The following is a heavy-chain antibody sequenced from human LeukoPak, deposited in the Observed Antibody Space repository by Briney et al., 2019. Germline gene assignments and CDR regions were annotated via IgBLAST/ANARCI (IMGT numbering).Heavy chain of an antibody. CDR2: IYTSGST. J-gene: IGHJ4*02. V-gene: IGHV4-4*07. CDR3: ARGGYSGYEYSFDY. CDR1: GGSISSYY. Sequence: SETLSLTCTVSGGSISSYYWSWIRQPAGKGLEWIGRIYTSGSTNYNPSLKSRVTMSVDTSKNQFSLKLSSVTAADTAVYYCARGGYSGYEYSFDYWGQGTLVTVSS. D-gene: IGHD5-12*01.